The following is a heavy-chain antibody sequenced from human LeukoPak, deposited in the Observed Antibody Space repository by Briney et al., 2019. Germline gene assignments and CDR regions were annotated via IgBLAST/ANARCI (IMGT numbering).Heavy chain of an antibody. CDR3: ARDNPDILTD. D-gene: IGHD3-9*01. CDR1: GCTFSSYA. CDR2: IIPIFGTA. Sequence: ASVKVSCKASGCTFSSYAISWVRQAPGQGLEWMGRIIPIFGTANYAQKFQGRVTITTDESTSTAYMELSSLRSEDTAVYYCARDNPDILTDWGQGTLVTVSS. V-gene: IGHV1-69*05. J-gene: IGHJ4*02.